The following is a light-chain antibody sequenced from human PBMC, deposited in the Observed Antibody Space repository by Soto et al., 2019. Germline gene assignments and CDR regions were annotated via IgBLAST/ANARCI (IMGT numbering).Light chain of an antibody. J-gene: IGKJ1*01. CDR1: QGITNS. Sequence: DIQMTQSPSSLSAFVGDRVTITCRASQGITNSLAWYQQKPGKVPKLLIYAASTLQSGVPSRFSGSGSGTDFTLTISSLQHEDVATYYCQKYNSAPRTFGQGTKVEIK. CDR3: QKYNSAPRT. V-gene: IGKV1-27*01. CDR2: AAS.